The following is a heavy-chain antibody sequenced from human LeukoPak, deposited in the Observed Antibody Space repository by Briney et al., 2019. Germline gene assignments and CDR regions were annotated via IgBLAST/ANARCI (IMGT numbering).Heavy chain of an antibody. D-gene: IGHD3-22*01. CDR2: IDGGGGRT. V-gene: IGHV3-23*01. J-gene: IGHJ4*02. Sequence: GGSLRLSCTASGFAFSSYAMSWVRQAPGVGLEWVSTIDGGGGRTWHADSVRGRFTISRDNSKNTLFMQMNSLRAEDTAVYYCAKDFYDSSGSRYDYWGQGTLVTVSS. CDR1: GFAFSSYA. CDR3: AKDFYDSSGSRYDY.